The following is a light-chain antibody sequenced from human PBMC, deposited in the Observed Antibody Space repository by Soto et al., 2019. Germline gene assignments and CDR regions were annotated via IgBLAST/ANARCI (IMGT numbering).Light chain of an antibody. CDR1: QSLVYSDGNTY. J-gene: IGKJ1*01. Sequence: IVVTQSPLSLPVTLGQPASISCKSSQSLVYSDGNTYLNWFQQRPGQSPRRLIYKVSNRDSGVPGRFSVSGSGTEFTLKINRVEADDVGVYYCMQGTRWPWTFGQGTKVEI. V-gene: IGKV2-30*01. CDR3: MQGTRWPWT. CDR2: KVS.